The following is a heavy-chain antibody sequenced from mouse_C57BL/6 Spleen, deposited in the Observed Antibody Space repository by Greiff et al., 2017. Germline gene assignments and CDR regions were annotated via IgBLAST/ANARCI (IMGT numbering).Heavy chain of an antibody. Sequence: QVTLKESGPGILQPSQTLSLTCSFSGFSLSTFGMGVGWIRQPSGKGLEWLAHIWWDDDKYYNPALNSRLTISKDTSKNQVFLKIANVDTADTATYYCARMGYYGSSYVFDYWGQGTTLTVAS. V-gene: IGHV8-8*01. CDR1: GFSLSTFGMG. J-gene: IGHJ2*01. D-gene: IGHD1-1*01. CDR3: ARMGYYGSSYVFDY. CDR2: IWWDDDK.